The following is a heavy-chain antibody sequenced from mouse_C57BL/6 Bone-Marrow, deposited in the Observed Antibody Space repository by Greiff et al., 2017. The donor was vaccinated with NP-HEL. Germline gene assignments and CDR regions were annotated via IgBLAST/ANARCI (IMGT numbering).Heavy chain of an antibody. V-gene: IGHV1-81*01. CDR3: ASRITTVVFDY. Sequence: QVHVKQSGAELARPGASVKLSCKASGYTFTSYGISWVKQRTGQGLEWIGEIYPRSGNTYYNEKFKGKATLTADKSSSTAYMELRSLTSEDSAVYVCASRITTVVFDYWGQGTTLTVSS. CDR1: GYTFTSYG. D-gene: IGHD1-1*01. CDR2: IYPRSGNT. J-gene: IGHJ2*01.